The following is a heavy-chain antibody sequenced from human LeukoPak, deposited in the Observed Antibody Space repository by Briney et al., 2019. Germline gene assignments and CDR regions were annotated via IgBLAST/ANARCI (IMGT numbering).Heavy chain of an antibody. CDR2: IWYDGSNK. Sequence: GGSLRLSCAASGFTFSSYGMHWVRQAPGKGLEWVAVIWYDGSNKYYADSVKGRFTISRDNSKNTLYLQMNSLRAEDTAVYYCARSRIVGARGLDYWAREPWSPSPQ. CDR3: ARSRIVGARGLDY. CDR1: GFTFSSYG. V-gene: IGHV3-33*01. D-gene: IGHD1-26*01. J-gene: IGHJ4*02.